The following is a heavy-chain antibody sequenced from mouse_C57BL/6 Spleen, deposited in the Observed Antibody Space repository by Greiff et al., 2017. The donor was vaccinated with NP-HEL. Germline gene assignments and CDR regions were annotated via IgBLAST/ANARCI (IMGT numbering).Heavy chain of an antibody. Sequence: VQLQQSGAELVRPGSSVKLSCKASGYTFTSYWMHWVKQRPIQGLEWIGNIDPSDSETHYNQKFKDKATLTVDKSSSTAYMQLSSLTSEDSAVYYCARSEGPYVDYWGQGTTLTVSS. J-gene: IGHJ2*01. CDR3: ARSEGPYVDY. V-gene: IGHV1-52*01. CDR1: GYTFTSYW. CDR2: IDPSDSET.